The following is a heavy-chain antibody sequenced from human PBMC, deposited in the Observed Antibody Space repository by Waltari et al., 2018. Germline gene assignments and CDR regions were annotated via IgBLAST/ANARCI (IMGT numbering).Heavy chain of an antibody. CDR2: INPNRGGK. CDR3: TRHVSLGSDPFDI. V-gene: IGHV1-2*06. CDR1: GYTFTGYY. Sequence: QVQLVQSGAEVKKPGASVKVSCKASGYTFTGYYMHWVRQAPGQGLEGMGRINPNRGGKNYAQKFQGRVTMTRDTSISTAYMELSRLRSDDTAVYYCTRHVSLGSDPFDIWGQGTMVTVSS. D-gene: IGHD1-26*01. J-gene: IGHJ3*02.